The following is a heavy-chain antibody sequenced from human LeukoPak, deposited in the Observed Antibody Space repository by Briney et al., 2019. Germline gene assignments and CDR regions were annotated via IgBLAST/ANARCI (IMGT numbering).Heavy chain of an antibody. V-gene: IGHV3-30*02. Sequence: QPGGSLRLSCAASGFTFSSYGMHWVRQAPGKGLEWVAFIRYDGSNKYYADSVKGRFTISKDNSKNTLYLQMNSLRAEDTAVYYCAKNRVRYCSSTSCSYFDYCGEGTLVTVSS. J-gene: IGHJ4*02. CDR1: GFTFSSYG. CDR3: AKNRVRYCSSTSCSYFDY. D-gene: IGHD2-2*01. CDR2: IRYDGSNK.